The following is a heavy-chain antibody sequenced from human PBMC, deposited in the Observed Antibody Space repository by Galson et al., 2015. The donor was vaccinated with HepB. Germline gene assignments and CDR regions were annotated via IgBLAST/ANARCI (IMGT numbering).Heavy chain of an antibody. CDR2: ISYDGSNK. Sequence: SLRLSCAASGFTFSSYGMHWVRQAPGKGLEWVAVISYDGSNKYYADSVKGRFTISRDNSKNTLYLQMDSLRAEDTAVYYCAKRVCSTSCSYYYYGMDVWGQGTTVTVSS. CDR1: GFTFSSYG. CDR3: AKRVCSTSCSYYYYGMDV. D-gene: IGHD2-2*01. J-gene: IGHJ6*02. V-gene: IGHV3-30*18.